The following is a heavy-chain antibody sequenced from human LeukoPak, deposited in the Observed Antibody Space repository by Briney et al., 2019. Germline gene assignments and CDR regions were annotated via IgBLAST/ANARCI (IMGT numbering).Heavy chain of an antibody. V-gene: IGHV3-30*18. CDR1: GFTFSSYN. Sequence: GGSLRLSCAASGFTFSSYNMNWVRQAPGKGLEWVAVILYDGNNKHYAESVKGRFTISRDNSNNMLYLQMNSLRPEDTAVYYCAKDRLFGSGLNGPHYYYGMDVWGQGTTVTVSS. J-gene: IGHJ6*02. CDR3: AKDRLFGSGLNGPHYYYGMDV. D-gene: IGHD1-26*01. CDR2: ILYDGNNK.